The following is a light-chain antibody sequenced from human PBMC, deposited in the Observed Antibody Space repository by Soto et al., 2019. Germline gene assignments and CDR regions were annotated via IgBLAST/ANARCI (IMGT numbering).Light chain of an antibody. J-gene: IGKJ1*01. CDR2: KAS. CDR1: QSISTW. Sequence: DIQMTQSPSTLPASVGDRVTITCRASQSISTWLAWYQQEPGKAPKLLIHKASSLQSGVPSRFSGSGSGTDFTLTINRLEPEDFAVYYCQRFGSSPRAFGQGTKVDNK. CDR3: QRFGSSPRA. V-gene: IGKV1-5*03.